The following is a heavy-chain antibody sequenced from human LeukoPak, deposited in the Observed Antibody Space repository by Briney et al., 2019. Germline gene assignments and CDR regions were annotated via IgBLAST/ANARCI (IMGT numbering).Heavy chain of an antibody. Sequence: GGSLRPSCAAPGFTFSSYWMPRVRQAPGKGLGWVSRFNSDGSSTNYADSVKGRFTISRDNAKNTLYLQMNSLRAVDTAVYYCARDLSEYGWFGELYYWGQGTLVTVSS. V-gene: IGHV3-74*01. J-gene: IGHJ4*02. CDR2: FNSDGSST. CDR3: ARDLSEYGWFGELYY. CDR1: GFTFSSYW. D-gene: IGHD3-10*01.